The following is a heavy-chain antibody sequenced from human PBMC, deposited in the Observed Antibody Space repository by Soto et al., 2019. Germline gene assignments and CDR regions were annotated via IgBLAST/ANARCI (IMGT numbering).Heavy chain of an antibody. CDR2: IYYSRK. CDR3: VRDLALMADY. CDR1: GGSISSSSYY. D-gene: IGHD3-16*01. V-gene: IGHV4-39*02. Sequence: SETLSLTCTVSGGSISSSSYYWGWIRQPPGKGLEWIGSIYYSRKHYADSVRGRFTITRDNSKNTVYLQMDSLRVDDTAMYYCVRDLALMADYWGQGTLVTVSS. J-gene: IGHJ4*02.